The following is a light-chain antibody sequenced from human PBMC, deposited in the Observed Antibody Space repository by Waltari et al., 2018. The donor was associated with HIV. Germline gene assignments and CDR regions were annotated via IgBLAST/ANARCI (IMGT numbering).Light chain of an antibody. J-gene: IGLJ1*01. CDR3: SSYTSSNTLV. CDR2: EIS. CDR1: SSDIGGYNS. V-gene: IGLV2-14*01. Sequence: QSALTQPAPVSGSPGQSITISCTGTSSDIGGYNSVSWYQHSPGKAPKLMIYEISNRPSGVSNRFSGSKSGNTASLTISGLQAEDEADYYCSSYTSSNTLVFGTGTKVTVL.